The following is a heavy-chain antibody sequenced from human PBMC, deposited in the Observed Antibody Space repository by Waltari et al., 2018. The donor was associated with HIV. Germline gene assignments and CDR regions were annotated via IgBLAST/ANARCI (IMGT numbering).Heavy chain of an antibody. CDR2: IYPFDSDT. J-gene: IGHJ3*02. Sequence: EVQLVQSEAEGRKSEESLRLSCKATEYLFTNYWITRLRQMSGEGLEWMGIIYPFDSDTRYNPSFEGQITISADKSLATAYLEWSNLNASDAAIYYCARLFYYDTTGYINNAFDIWGQGTVVTVS. D-gene: IGHD3-22*01. CDR3: ARLFYYDTTGYINNAFDI. CDR1: EYLFTNYW. V-gene: IGHV5-51*03.